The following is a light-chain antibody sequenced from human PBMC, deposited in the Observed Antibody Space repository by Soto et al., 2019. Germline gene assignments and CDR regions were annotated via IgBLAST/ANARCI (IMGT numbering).Light chain of an antibody. CDR3: QQYGSSST. J-gene: IGKJ5*01. CDR2: GAS. Sequence: EIVLTQSPGTLSSSPGEIATLSCRASQSVSSSYLAWYQQKPGQAPRLLIYGASSRPTGIPDRFSGSGSGTDFTLTISRLEPEDFAVYYCQQYGSSSTFGQGTRLEI. CDR1: QSVSSSY. V-gene: IGKV3-20*01.